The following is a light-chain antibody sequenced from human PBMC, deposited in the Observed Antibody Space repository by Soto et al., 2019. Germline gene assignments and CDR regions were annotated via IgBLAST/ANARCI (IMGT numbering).Light chain of an antibody. J-gene: IGKJ5*01. V-gene: IGKV3-15*01. Sequence: EVVLTQSPVTLSLSPGERVTLSCRASQNVGTNLAWYQQKPGQAPRLLIYGASTRATGFPARFSGSGSVTEFTLTISSLQSGDFAVYYCQQYNNWPITFGQGTRLEIK. CDR1: QNVGTN. CDR2: GAS. CDR3: QQYNNWPIT.